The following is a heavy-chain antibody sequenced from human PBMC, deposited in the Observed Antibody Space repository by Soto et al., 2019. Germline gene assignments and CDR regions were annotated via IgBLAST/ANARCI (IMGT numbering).Heavy chain of an antibody. CDR3: ARDVPNYDSSPRGWFDP. J-gene: IGHJ5*02. Sequence: ASVKVSCKASGYTFSSYAMHWVRQAPGQRLEWMGWINAGNGNTKYSQKFQGRVTITRDTSTSTAYMELSSLRSEDTAVYYCARDVPNYDSSPRGWFDPWGQGTLVTVSS. CDR2: INAGNGNT. CDR1: GYTFSSYA. D-gene: IGHD3-22*01. V-gene: IGHV1-3*01.